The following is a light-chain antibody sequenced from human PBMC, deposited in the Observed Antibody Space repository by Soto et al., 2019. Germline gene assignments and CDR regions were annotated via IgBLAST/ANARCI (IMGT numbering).Light chain of an antibody. CDR2: GAF. V-gene: IGKV3-15*01. CDR1: QSVSSN. Sequence: EIVMTQSPVTLSVSPGEGATLSCRASQSVSSNLAWYQEKPGQAPSLLIYGAFTRATGIPARFSGTGSGTEFTLTISSLQSEDIALYYCQQHNDWPLTFGQGTKVDI. CDR3: QQHNDWPLT. J-gene: IGKJ1*01.